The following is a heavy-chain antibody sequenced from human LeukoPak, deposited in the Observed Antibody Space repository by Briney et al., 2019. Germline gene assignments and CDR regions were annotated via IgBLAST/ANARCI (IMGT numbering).Heavy chain of an antibody. Sequence: ASVKVSCKASGYTFTSYDINWVRQATGQGLEWMGWMNPNSGNTGYAQKFQGRVTITRNTSISTAYMELSSLRSEDTAVYYCAGVFGSPLAYAFDIWGQGTMVTVSS. CDR3: AGVFGSPLAYAFDI. CDR1: GYTFTSYD. J-gene: IGHJ3*02. D-gene: IGHD3-10*01. V-gene: IGHV1-8*03. CDR2: MNPNSGNT.